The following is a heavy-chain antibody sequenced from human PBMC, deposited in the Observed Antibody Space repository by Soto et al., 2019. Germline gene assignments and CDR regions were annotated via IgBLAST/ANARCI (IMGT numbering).Heavy chain of an antibody. CDR2: IIPIFGTA. Sequence: QVQLVQSGAEVKKPGSSVKVSCKASGGTCSSYAISWVRHAPAQWLEWMGGIIPIFGTANYAQKFQGRVTITADESTSTAYMELSSLRSEDTAVYYCARGGSGWTNFDHWGQGPLVTVSS. CDR1: GGTCSSYA. CDR3: ARGGSGWTNFDH. D-gene: IGHD6-19*01. J-gene: IGHJ4*02. V-gene: IGHV1-69*01.